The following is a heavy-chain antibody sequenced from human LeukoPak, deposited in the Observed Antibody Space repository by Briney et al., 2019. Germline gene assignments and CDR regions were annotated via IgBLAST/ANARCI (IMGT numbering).Heavy chain of an antibody. CDR1: GFTLSSYT. CDR3: ARGPSTVPDY. V-gene: IGHV3-21*06. CDR2: ISSSSNYI. D-gene: IGHD4-11*01. J-gene: IGHJ4*02. Sequence: GGSLRLSCAASGFTLSSYTMNWVRQAPGKGLDWVSSISSSSNYIYYADSVRGRFTIFRDNAKNSLYLQMNSLRAEDTAVYYCARGPSTVPDYWGQGTLVTVSS.